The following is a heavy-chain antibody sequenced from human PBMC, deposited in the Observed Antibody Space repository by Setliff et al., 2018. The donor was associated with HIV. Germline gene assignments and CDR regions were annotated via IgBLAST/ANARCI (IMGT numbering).Heavy chain of an antibody. CDR3: ARDPPSSGWYRADY. J-gene: IGHJ4*02. D-gene: IGHD6-19*01. CDR1: GYTFTNYG. CDR2: ISAYNGNT. Sequence: ASVKVSCKTSGYTFTNYGLSWVRQAPGQGLEWMGWISAYNGNTNYAQKLQDRVTMATDTSTSTAYMELRSLRSDDTAVYYCARDPPSSGWYRADYWGQGTLVTVSS. V-gene: IGHV1-18*01.